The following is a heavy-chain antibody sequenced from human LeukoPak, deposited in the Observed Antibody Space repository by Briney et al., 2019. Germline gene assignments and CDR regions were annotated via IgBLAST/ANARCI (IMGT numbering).Heavy chain of an antibody. V-gene: IGHV1-2*02. CDR3: ARSRGYSYGYRIYFDY. D-gene: IGHD5-18*01. CDR1: GYTFTGYY. J-gene: IGHJ4*02. CDR2: INPNSGGT. Sequence: GASVNVSCKASGYTFTGYYMHWVRQAPGQGLEWMGWINPNSGGTNYAQKFQGRVTMTRDTSISTAYMELSRLRSDDTAVYYCARSRGYSYGYRIYFDYWGQGTLVTVSS.